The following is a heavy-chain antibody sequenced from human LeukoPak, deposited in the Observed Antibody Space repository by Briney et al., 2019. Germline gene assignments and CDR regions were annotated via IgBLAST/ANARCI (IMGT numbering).Heavy chain of an antibody. V-gene: IGHV4-59*12. D-gene: IGHD2-2*01. CDR3: ARNSRVVPAHPFDY. J-gene: IGHJ4*02. CDR2: IYYSGST. Sequence: PSETLSLTCTVSGGSISSYYWSWIRQPPGKGLEWIGYIYYSGSTNYNPSLKSRVTISVDTSKNQFSLKLSSVTAADTAVYYCARNSRVVPAHPFDYWGQGTLVTVSS. CDR1: GGSISSYY.